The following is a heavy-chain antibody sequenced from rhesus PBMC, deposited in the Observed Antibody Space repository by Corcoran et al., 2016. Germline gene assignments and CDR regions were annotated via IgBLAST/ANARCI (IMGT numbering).Heavy chain of an antibody. CDR2: FYGSGSST. CDR3: GRGGIADI. V-gene: IGHV4S11*01. D-gene: IGHD6-13*01. CDR1: GFTFSDYY. Sequence: VQLVESGGGLAKPGGSLRLSCAASGFTFSDYYMDWVRQAPGKGLEWIGYFYGSGSSTNYNPSLKSRVTLSVDTSKNQLSLKLSSVTAADTAVYYCGRGGIADIWGQGVLVTVSS. J-gene: IGHJ4*01.